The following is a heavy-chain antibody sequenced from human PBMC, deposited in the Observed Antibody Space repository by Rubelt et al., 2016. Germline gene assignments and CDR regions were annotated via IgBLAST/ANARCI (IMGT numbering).Heavy chain of an antibody. CDR1: GGSISSYY. CDR2: IDYSGAT. J-gene: IGHJ5*02. V-gene: IGHV4-39*01. Sequence: GPGLVKPSETLSLTCTVSGGSISSYYWTWIRQPPGKGLEWIGTIDYSGATYYNPSLKSRVTIFVDTSKNQFSLKLSSVTAADAAMYYCARYDGVMGQNDPWGQGTLVTVSA. D-gene: IGHD2-8*01. CDR3: ARYDGVMGQNDP.